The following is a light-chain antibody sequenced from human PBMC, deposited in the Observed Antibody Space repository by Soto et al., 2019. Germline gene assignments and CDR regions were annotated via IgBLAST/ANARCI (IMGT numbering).Light chain of an antibody. CDR1: SGSIGSNY. Sequence: NFMLTQPHSVSESPGKTVTISCTRSSGSIGSNYVQWYQQRPGSSPTTVIYEDNQRPSGVPDRFSGSIDSSSNSASLTISGLKTEDAADYYCQSYGNYGVFGGGTKLTVL. CDR3: QSYGNYGV. CDR2: EDN. J-gene: IGLJ3*02. V-gene: IGLV6-57*01.